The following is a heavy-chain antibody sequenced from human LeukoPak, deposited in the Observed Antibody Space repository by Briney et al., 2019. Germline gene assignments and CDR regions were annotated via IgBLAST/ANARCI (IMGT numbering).Heavy chain of an antibody. CDR2: ISSSSYI. J-gene: IGHJ4*02. CDR3: ARDVRRDGYNCFDY. D-gene: IGHD5-24*01. Sequence: GGSLRLSCAASGFTFSSYSMNWVRQAPGKGLEWVSSISSSSYIYYADPVKGRFTISRDNAKNSLYLQMNSLRAEDTAVYYCARDVRRDGYNCFDYWGQGTLVTVSS. V-gene: IGHV3-21*01. CDR1: GFTFSSYS.